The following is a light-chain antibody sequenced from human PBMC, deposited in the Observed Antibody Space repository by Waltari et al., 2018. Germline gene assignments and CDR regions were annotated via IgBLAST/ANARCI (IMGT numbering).Light chain of an antibody. Sequence: EIVLTQSPGTLSLSPGERATLSCRASRSVSNNYLAWYQQKSGQAPRLLIYLASTRATGIPDRFSGSGSGTDFTLTISRLEPEDFAVYYCQQYGTSPPGTFGQGTKMEIK. V-gene: IGKV3-20*01. CDR2: LAS. CDR3: QQYGTSPPGT. J-gene: IGKJ1*01. CDR1: RSVSNNY.